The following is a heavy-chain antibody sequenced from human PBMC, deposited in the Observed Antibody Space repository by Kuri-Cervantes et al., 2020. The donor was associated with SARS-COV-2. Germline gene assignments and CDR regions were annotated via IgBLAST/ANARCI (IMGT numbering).Heavy chain of an antibody. V-gene: IGHV3-21*01. J-gene: IGHJ6*02. CDR3: ARGLAARMYSSSWWGLVVGKNNYYYYYGMDV. CDR1: GFTFSSYS. Sequence: GESLEISCEASGFTFSSYSLNWVRQAPGKGLEWVSSISSSSSYIYYADPVKGRFNIPRDNAKNSLYLQMNSLRAEDTAGYYCARGLAARMYSSSWWGLVVGKNNYYYYYGMDVWGQGTTVTVSS. CDR2: ISSSSSYI. D-gene: IGHD6-6*01.